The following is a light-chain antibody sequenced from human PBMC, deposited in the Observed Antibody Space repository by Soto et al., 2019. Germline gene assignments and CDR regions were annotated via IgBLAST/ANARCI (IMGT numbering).Light chain of an antibody. Sequence: ETVLTQSPGTLSLYPGERATLSCRASQSVAKNYLAWYQHKAGQAPRLLVYDASSRATGVPDRFSGSGSATHFTLTISRLEPEDFAVYYCHQYAYAPRTFGGGTKVEIK. V-gene: IGKV3-20*01. CDR1: QSVAKNY. J-gene: IGKJ4*01. CDR2: DAS. CDR3: HQYAYAPRT.